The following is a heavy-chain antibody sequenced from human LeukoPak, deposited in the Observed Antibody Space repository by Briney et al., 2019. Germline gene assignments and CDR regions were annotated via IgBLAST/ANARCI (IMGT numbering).Heavy chain of an antibody. CDR2: MSFDGRNT. Sequence: GGSLRLSCAASGFSFSTYGMPWVCQAPGKGLEWVAVMSFDGRNTNYVHSVKGRFTVSRDNSKNTLYLQMNSLRAEDTAVYYCAKDHRVGSSRGLDFWGQGTLVSVST. CDR1: GFSFSTYG. D-gene: IGHD3-10*01. J-gene: IGHJ4*02. CDR3: AKDHRVGSSRGLDF. V-gene: IGHV3-30*18.